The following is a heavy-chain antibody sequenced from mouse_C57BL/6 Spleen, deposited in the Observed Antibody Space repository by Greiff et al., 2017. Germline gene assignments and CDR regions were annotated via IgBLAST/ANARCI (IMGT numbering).Heavy chain of an antibody. CDR1: GFTFSSYG. V-gene: IGHV5-6*02. J-gene: IGHJ4*01. D-gene: IGHD2-5*01. CDR3: ARHNYSNLGDYAMDY. Sequence: EVKLVDSGGDLVKPGGSLKLSCAASGFTFSSYGMSWVRQTPDKRLEWVATISSGGSYTYYPDSVKGRFTISRDNAKNTLYLQMSSLKSEDTAMYYCARHNYSNLGDYAMDYWGQGTSVTVSS. CDR2: ISSGGSYT.